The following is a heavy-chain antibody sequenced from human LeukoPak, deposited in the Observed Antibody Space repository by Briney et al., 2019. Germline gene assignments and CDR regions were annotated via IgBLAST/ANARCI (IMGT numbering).Heavy chain of an antibody. J-gene: IGHJ4*02. CDR1: GFTFSSYA. D-gene: IGHD6-13*01. CDR2: ISYDGSNK. CDR3: ARDQAGQQLVHDVFDY. V-gene: IGHV3-30-3*01. Sequence: GGSLRLSCAASGFTFSSYAMHWVRQAPGKGLEWVAVISYDGSNKYYADTVKGRFTISRDNSKNTLYLQMNSLRAEDTAVYYCARDQAGQQLVHDVFDYWGQGTLVTVSS.